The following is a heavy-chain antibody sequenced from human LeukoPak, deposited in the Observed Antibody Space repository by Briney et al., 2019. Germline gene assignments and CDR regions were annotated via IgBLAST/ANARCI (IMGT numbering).Heavy chain of an antibody. CDR3: ARRTLSGSHYVALDY. J-gene: IGHJ4*02. CDR1: GFTFSSYS. V-gene: IGHV3-21*01. Sequence: GGSLRLSCAASGFTFSSYSMNWVRQAPGKGLEWVSSISSSSSYIYYADSVKGRFTISRDNAKNSLYLQMNSLRAEDTAVYYCARRTLSGSHYVALDYWGQGTLVTVSS. CDR2: ISSSSSYI. D-gene: IGHD1-26*01.